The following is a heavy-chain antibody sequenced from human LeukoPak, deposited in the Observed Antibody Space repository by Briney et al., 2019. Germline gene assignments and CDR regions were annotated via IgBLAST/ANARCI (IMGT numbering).Heavy chain of an antibody. V-gene: IGHV3-30*18. D-gene: IGHD3-22*01. Sequence: GGSLRLSCGASGFTFRSYGMHWVRQAPGKGLEWAAVISHDGSNKYYADSVKGRFTISRDNSKNTLYLQMNSLRAEDTAVYYCAKDPGSLASSDVRWNWFDYWGQGTLVTVSS. CDR3: AKDPGSLASSDVRWNWFDY. CDR2: ISHDGSNK. J-gene: IGHJ4*02. CDR1: GFTFRSYG.